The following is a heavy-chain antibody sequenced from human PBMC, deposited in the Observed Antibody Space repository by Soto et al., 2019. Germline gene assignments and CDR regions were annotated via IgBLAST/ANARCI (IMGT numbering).Heavy chain of an antibody. J-gene: IGHJ6*02. CDR1: GFTFSSYS. V-gene: IGHV3-48*02. D-gene: IGHD2-2*02. CDR3: AREELHCSSTSCYSSYGMDV. CDR2: ISSSSSTI. Sequence: GGSLRLSCAASGFTFSSYSMNWVRQAPGKGLEWVSYISSSSSTIYYADSVKGRLTISRDNAKNSLYLQMNSLRDEDTAVYYCAREELHCSSTSCYSSYGMDVWGQGTTVTVSS.